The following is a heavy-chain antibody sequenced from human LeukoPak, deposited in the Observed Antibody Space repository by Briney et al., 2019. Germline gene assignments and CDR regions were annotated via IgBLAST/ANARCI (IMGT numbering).Heavy chain of an antibody. Sequence: ASVNVSCKASGYTFTSYYMHWVRQAPGQGLEWMGIINPSGGSTSYAQKSQGRVTMTRDTSTSTVYMELSSLRSEDTAVYYCARDVAAGTGEGYWGQGTLVTVSS. CDR1: GYTFTSYY. CDR2: INPSGGST. V-gene: IGHV1-46*01. J-gene: IGHJ4*02. D-gene: IGHD6-13*01. CDR3: ARDVAAGTGEGY.